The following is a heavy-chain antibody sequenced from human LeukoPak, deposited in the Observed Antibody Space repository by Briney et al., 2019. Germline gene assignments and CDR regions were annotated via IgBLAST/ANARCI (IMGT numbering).Heavy chain of an antibody. CDR2: ISGSGGST. D-gene: IGHD3-22*01. V-gene: IGHV3-23*01. Sequence: PGGSLRLSCAASGFTFSSYAMSWVRQAPGKGLEWVSAISGSGGSTYYADSVKGRFTISRDNSKNTLYMQMNRLRAEDTAVYYCAKDPSYDSSGYTFDYWGQGTLVTVSS. CDR1: GFTFSSYA. CDR3: AKDPSYDSSGYTFDY. J-gene: IGHJ4*02.